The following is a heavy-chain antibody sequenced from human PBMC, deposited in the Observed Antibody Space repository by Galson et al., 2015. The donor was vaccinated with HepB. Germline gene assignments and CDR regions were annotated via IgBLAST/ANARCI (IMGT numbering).Heavy chain of an antibody. D-gene: IGHD3-16*01. V-gene: IGHV3-23*01. CDR2: ISGSGGST. Sequence: SLRLSCAASGFTFSSYATSWVRQAPGKGLEWVSAISGSGGSTYYADSVKGRFTISRDNSKNTLYLQMNSLRAEDTAVYYCARDLPYDNAHNYHDSWGQGTLVTVSS. CDR3: ARDLPYDNAHNYHDS. CDR1: GFTFSSYA. J-gene: IGHJ4*02.